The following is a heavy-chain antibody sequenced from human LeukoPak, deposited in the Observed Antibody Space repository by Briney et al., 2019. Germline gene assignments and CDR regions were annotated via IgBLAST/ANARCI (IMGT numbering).Heavy chain of an antibody. J-gene: IGHJ4*02. Sequence: SETLSLTCTVSYGSISDISYYWGWIRQPPGKGLEWIGSIYYSGRTYYNSSLKSRVTISVDTSKNQFSLKVTSVTAADTAVYYCASAHYDILGGHFDYWGQGTLVTVSS. D-gene: IGHD3-9*01. V-gene: IGHV4-39*07. CDR1: YGSISDISYY. CDR2: IYYSGRT. CDR3: ASAHYDILGGHFDY.